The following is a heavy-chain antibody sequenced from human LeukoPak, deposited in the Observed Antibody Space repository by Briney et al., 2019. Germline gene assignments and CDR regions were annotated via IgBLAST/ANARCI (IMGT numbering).Heavy chain of an antibody. CDR2: IYPGDSDT. Sequence: GESLKISCKGSGYSFTSYWIGWVRQMPGKGLEWMGIIYPGDSDTRYSPSFQGQVTISADKSISTAYLQWSSLKASDTAMYYCARLSSGWYSPLEIDYWGQGTLVTVSS. J-gene: IGHJ4*02. CDR3: ARLSSGWYSPLEIDY. CDR1: GYSFTSYW. V-gene: IGHV5-51*01. D-gene: IGHD6-19*01.